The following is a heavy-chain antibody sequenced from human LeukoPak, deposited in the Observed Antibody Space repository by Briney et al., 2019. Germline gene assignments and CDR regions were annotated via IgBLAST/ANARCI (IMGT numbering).Heavy chain of an antibody. J-gene: IGHJ6*02. Sequence: PSETLSLTCTVSGGSISSSSYYWGWIRQPPGKGLEWIGSIYYSGSTYYNPSLKSRVTISVDTSKNQFSLKLSSVTAADTAVYYCARESGDSSTSCTDCSYGMDVWGQGTTVTVSS. CDR2: IYYSGST. CDR3: ARESGDSSTSCTDCSYGMDV. D-gene: IGHD2-2*01. V-gene: IGHV4-39*02. CDR1: GGSISSSSYY.